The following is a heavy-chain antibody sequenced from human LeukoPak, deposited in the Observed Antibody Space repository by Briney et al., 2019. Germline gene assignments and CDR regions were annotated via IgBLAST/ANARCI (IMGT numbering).Heavy chain of an antibody. CDR3: ARGIVVGATRYALDY. J-gene: IGHJ4*02. CDR2: IYSGGST. V-gene: IGHV3-53*01. D-gene: IGHD1-26*01. CDR1: GFTFSSYG. Sequence: GGSLRLSCAASGFTFSSYGMHWVRQAPGKGLEWVSVIYSGGSTYYADSVKGRFTISRDNSKNTLYLQMNSLRAEDTAVYYCARGIVVGATRYALDYWGQGTLVTVSS.